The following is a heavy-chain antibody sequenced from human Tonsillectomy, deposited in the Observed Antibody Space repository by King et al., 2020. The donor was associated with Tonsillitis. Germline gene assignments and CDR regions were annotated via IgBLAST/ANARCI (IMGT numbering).Heavy chain of an antibody. Sequence: VQLVESGAEVKKAGASVKVSCKASGYTFTSYTINWVRQAPGQGLEWMGWISAYNGNTNYAQKLQDRVTMTTETSTSIAYMELRSLRSDDTAVYYCARAYDYGDYGMDVWGQGTTVTVSS. CDR1: GYTFTSYT. J-gene: IGHJ6*02. V-gene: IGHV1-18*04. CDR3: ARAYDYGDYGMDV. D-gene: IGHD4-17*01. CDR2: ISAYNGNT.